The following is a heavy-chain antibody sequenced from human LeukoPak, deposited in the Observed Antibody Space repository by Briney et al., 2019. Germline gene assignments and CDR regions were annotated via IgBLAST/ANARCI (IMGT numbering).Heavy chain of an antibody. Sequence: GGSLRLSCAASGFTFSSYWMSWVRQAPGKGLEWMANIKQDGSEKYYVDSVKGRFTISRDNAKNSLYLQMNSLRAEDTALYYCARGFSELDPFDYWAQGTLVTVSS. D-gene: IGHD3/OR15-3a*01. J-gene: IGHJ4*02. CDR2: IKQDGSEK. V-gene: IGHV3-7*01. CDR1: GFTFSSYW. CDR3: ARGFSELDPFDY.